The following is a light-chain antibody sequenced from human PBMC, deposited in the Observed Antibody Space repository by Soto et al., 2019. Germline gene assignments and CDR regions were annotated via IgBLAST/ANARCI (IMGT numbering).Light chain of an antibody. CDR1: SSNIETNT. V-gene: IGLV1-44*01. CDR3: AVWDDSLRGMV. J-gene: IGLJ2*01. CDR2: NNN. Sequence: QAALTQPPSASGTPGQRVTISCSGSSSNIETNTVDWYQHLPGTAPKVLIFNNNQRPSGVPDRFSGSNSGTSASLAISGLQSEDEADYYCAVWDDSLRGMVFGGGTQLTVL.